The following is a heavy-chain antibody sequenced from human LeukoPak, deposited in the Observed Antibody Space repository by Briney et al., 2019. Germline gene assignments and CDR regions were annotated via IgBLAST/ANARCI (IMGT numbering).Heavy chain of an antibody. CDR1: GYTFTERG. CDR3: GKGSTGWSRDP. Sequence: ASVRVSCKASGYTFTERGISWMRHVPGQGLEWMGWISATSGNTYYAQTFQDRVTMTTDASTSTAYLELRDLTTDDTAVYYCGKGSTGWSRDPWGQGTLVTVSA. V-gene: IGHV1-18*01. D-gene: IGHD6-19*01. J-gene: IGHJ5*02. CDR2: ISATSGNT.